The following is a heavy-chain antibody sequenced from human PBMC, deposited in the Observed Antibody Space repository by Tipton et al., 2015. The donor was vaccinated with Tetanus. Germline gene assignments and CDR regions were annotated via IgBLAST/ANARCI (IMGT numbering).Heavy chain of an antibody. V-gene: IGHV4-34*01. Sequence: TLSLTCAVYGGSFSGYYWSWIRQPPGKGLEWIGEINHSGSTNYNPSLKSRVTISVDTPKNQFSLKLSSVTAADTAVYYCARGRRDYYGMDVWGQGTTVTVSS. CDR3: ARGRRDYYGMDV. CDR2: INHSGST. J-gene: IGHJ6*02. CDR1: GGSFSGYY.